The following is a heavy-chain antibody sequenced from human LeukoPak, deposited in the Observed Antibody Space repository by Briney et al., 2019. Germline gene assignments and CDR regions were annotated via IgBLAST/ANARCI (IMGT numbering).Heavy chain of an antibody. CDR3: ARALEYHDKYYFDY. Sequence: PGGSLRLSCAASGFTFSSYSMNWVRQAPGKGLEWVSSISSSSSYIYYADSVKGRFTISRDNAKNSLYLQMNSLRAEDTAVYYCARALEYHDKYYFDYWGQGTLVTVSS. CDR1: GFTFSSYS. D-gene: IGHD6-6*01. J-gene: IGHJ4*02. CDR2: ISSSSSYI. V-gene: IGHV3-21*01.